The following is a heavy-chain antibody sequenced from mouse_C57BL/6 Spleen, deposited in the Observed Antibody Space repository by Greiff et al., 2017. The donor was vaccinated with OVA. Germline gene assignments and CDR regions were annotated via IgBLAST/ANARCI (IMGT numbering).Heavy chain of an antibody. V-gene: IGHV5-9*01. D-gene: IGHD1-1*01. J-gene: IGHJ4*01. Sequence: EVMLVESGGGLVKPGGSLKLSCAASGFTFSSYTMSWVRQTPEQRLEWVATISGGGGNTYYPDSVKGRFTISRDNAKNTLYLQMSSLRSEDTALDYCARRGYGSKNAMDYWGKGTSVTVSS. CDR2: ISGGGGNT. CDR1: GFTFSSYT. CDR3: ARRGYGSKNAMDY.